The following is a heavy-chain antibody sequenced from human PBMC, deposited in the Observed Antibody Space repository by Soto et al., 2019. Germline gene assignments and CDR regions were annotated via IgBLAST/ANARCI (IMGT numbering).Heavy chain of an antibody. Sequence: PSETLSLTCTVSAGSISSSSYYWAWIRQPPGKGLEWIGHIYYSGSTYYNPSLKSRVTISVDTSKNKLSLELTSVTAADTAVYYCARVPRGSGDAFDIWGQGTMVT. CDR1: AGSISSSSYY. V-gene: IGHV4-39*01. CDR3: ARVPRGSGDAFDI. D-gene: IGHD1-1*01. J-gene: IGHJ3*02. CDR2: IYYSGST.